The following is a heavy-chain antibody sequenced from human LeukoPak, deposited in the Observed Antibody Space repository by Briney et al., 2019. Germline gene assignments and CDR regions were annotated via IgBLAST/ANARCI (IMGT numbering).Heavy chain of an antibody. V-gene: IGHV3-30*02. CDR1: GFTFSSYG. J-gene: IGHJ4*02. CDR2: IRYDGSNK. Sequence: PRGSLRLSCAASGFTFSSYGMYWVRQAPGKGLEWVAFIRYDGSNKYYADSVKGRFTISRDNSKNTLYLQMNSLRAEDTAVYYCAKDPGVAAAGGGYWGQGTLVTVSS. D-gene: IGHD6-13*01. CDR3: AKDPGVAAAGGGY.